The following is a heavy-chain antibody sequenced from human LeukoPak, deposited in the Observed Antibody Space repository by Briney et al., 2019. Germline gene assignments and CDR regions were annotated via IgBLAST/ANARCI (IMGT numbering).Heavy chain of an antibody. CDR1: GLSLNSYA. V-gene: IGHV3-23*01. D-gene: IGHD1-26*01. J-gene: IGHJ4*02. CDR2: SSSSDDGK. Sequence: PGGSLRLSCTASGLSLNSYAMSWVRQVPGKGLEWVSASSSSDDGKWYAESVRGRFTISRDTSKNTVYLQMNSLRVEDAGVYYCARGTLSGTYYFHSWGQGTLVTVSS. CDR3: ARGTLSGTYYFHS.